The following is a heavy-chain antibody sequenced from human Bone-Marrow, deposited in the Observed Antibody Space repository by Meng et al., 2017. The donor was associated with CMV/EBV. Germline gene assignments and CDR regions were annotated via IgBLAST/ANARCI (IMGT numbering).Heavy chain of an antibody. CDR2: IYSGGST. V-gene: IGHV3-66*02. CDR1: GFTVSSNY. CDR3: ATSSGSYYGDYFDY. Sequence: GESLKISCAASGFTVSSNYMSWVRQAPGKGLEWVSVIYSGGSTYYADSVKGRFTISRDNSNNTLYLQMNSLRAEDTAVYYCATSSGSYYGDYFDYWGQGTLVTVSS. J-gene: IGHJ4*02. D-gene: IGHD1-26*01.